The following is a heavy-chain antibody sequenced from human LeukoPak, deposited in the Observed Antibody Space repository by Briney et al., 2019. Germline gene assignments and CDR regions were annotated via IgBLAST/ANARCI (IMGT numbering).Heavy chain of an antibody. CDR1: GDSISSSSYY. D-gene: IGHD4/OR15-4a*01. Sequence: PSETLSLTCNVSGDSISSSSYYWSWIRVPPGKGLEWIGSIYYAGSTYYNPSPKSRVTLSVDTSTNHFSLNIKSVTAADTAMYYCARGRRIVVLPGRGYFDLWGRGTLVTVSS. CDR2: IYYAGST. CDR3: ARGRRIVVLPGRGYFDL. V-gene: IGHV4-39*02. J-gene: IGHJ2*01.